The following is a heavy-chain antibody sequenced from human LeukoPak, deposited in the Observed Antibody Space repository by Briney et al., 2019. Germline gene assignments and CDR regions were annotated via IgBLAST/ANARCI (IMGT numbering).Heavy chain of an antibody. J-gene: IGHJ4*02. CDR1: GFTFSSYA. D-gene: IGHD6-19*01. Sequence: GGSLRLSSAPPGFTFSSYATSSVRPAPGKGLEWGSPICGSDGSTYYGDSVKGRFTIYRDNSKNTLYLQMNSLRAEDTAVYYCAKDIRSSGWSKYSDYGGEGTLVTVSS. CDR2: ICGSDGST. V-gene: IGHV3-23*01. CDR3: AKDIRSSGWSKYSDY.